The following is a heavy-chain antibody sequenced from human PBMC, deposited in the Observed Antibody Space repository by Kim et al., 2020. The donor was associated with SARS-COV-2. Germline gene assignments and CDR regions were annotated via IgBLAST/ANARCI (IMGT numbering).Heavy chain of an antibody. D-gene: IGHD6-6*01. CDR3: TRVRGPTSAFRDAFDI. Sequence: SGKGRFTNSRDKSKSTQYLQMNSLKAEDTAVYYCTRVRGPTSAFRDAFDIWGQGTMVTVSS. J-gene: IGHJ3*02. V-gene: IGHV3-73*01.